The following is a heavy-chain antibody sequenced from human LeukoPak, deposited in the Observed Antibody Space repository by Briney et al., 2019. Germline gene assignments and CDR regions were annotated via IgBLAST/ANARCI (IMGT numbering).Heavy chain of an antibody. CDR2: INPNSGGT. J-gene: IGHJ6*03. V-gene: IGHV1-2*02. D-gene: IGHD3-16*01. Sequence: EASVKVSCKASGYTFTGYYMHWVRQAPGQGLEWMGWINPNSGGTNYAQKFQGRVTMTRDTSISTAYMELSRLRSDDTAVYYCALISYYYYYYMDVWGKGTTVTVSS. CDR1: GYTFTGYY. CDR3: ALISYYYYYYMDV.